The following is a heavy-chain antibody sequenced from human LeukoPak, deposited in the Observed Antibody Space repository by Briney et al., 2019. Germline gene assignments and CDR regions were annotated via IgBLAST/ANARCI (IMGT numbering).Heavy chain of an antibody. J-gene: IGHJ4*02. CDR1: GGTFSSYA. Sequence: ASVKVSCKASGGTFSSYAISWVRQARGQGLEWMGWINPYNGNAKYTQKVQGRVTMTTDTSTSTVYMELRSLRSDDTAVYYCAREGVTKYYFDYWGQGTLVTVSS. CDR2: INPYNGNA. D-gene: IGHD4-11*01. CDR3: AREGVTKYYFDY. V-gene: IGHV1-18*01.